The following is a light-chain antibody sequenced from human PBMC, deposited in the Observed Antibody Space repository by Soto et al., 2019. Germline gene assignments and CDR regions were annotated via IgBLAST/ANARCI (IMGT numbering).Light chain of an antibody. J-gene: IGLJ7*01. V-gene: IGLV1-44*01. CDR3: ATWDDSLNGHV. Sequence: QSVLTQPPSASGTPGQRVTISCSGSSSNIGSNVVNWYQQLPGTAPKLLIYYDDLLPSGVSDRFSGSKSGTSASLAISGLQSEDEADYYCATWDDSLNGHVLGGGTQLTVL. CDR1: SSNIGSNV. CDR2: YDD.